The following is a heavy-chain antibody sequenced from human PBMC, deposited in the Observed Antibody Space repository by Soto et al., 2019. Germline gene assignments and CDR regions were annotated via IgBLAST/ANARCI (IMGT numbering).Heavy chain of an antibody. D-gene: IGHD3-10*01. CDR2: IYYSGNT. V-gene: IGHV4-59*08. CDR1: GGSLSSFF. J-gene: IGHJ5*02. CDR3: ARQLYGSESFNWFDL. Sequence: QVQLRESGPGLVKPSEALSLTCTVSGGSLSSFFWSWIRQPPGKGLEWIGYIYYSGNTNYNPSLKSRVTISVDTSKNQFSLKLNSMTAADTAVYYCARQLYGSESFNWFDLWGQGSLVTVSS.